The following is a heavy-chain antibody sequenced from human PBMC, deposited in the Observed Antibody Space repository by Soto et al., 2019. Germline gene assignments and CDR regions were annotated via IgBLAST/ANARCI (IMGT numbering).Heavy chain of an antibody. V-gene: IGHV3-7*01. D-gene: IGHD3-10*01. CDR3: ARGHLWFGELGSDY. J-gene: IGHJ4*02. Sequence: EVQLVESGGGLVQPGGSLRLSCAASGFTFSNYWMSWVRQAPGKGLEWVANIKQDGSEKYYVDSVKGRFTISRDNAKNSLYLQMNSLRAEDTAVYYCARGHLWFGELGSDYWGQGTLVTVSS. CDR1: GFTFSNYW. CDR2: IKQDGSEK.